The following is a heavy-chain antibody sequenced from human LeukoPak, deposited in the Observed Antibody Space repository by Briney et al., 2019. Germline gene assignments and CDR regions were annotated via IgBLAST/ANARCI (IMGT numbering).Heavy chain of an antibody. CDR2: ISSSGSTI. CDR3: ARDLYPETYYYDSSVES. Sequence: GGSLRLSCAASGFTFSSYSMNWVRQAPGKGLEWVSYISSSGSTIYYADSVKGRFTISRDNAKNSLYLQMNSLRAEDTAVYYCARDLYPETYYYDSSVESWGQGTLVTVSS. D-gene: IGHD3-22*01. CDR1: GFTFSSYS. V-gene: IGHV3-48*04. J-gene: IGHJ4*02.